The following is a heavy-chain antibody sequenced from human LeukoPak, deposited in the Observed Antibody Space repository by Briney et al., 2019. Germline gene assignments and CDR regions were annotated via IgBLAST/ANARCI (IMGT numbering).Heavy chain of an antibody. J-gene: IGHJ5*02. CDR2: INPSGGST. CDR3: AYSGYDPGWFDP. V-gene: IGHV1-46*01. D-gene: IGHD5-12*01. Sequence: ASVKVSCKASGYTFTSYYMHWVRQAPGHGLEWMGIINPSGGSTSYAQKFQGRVTMTRDTSTSTVYMELSSLRSEDTAVYYCAYSGYDPGWFDPWGQGTLVTVSS. CDR1: GYTFTSYY.